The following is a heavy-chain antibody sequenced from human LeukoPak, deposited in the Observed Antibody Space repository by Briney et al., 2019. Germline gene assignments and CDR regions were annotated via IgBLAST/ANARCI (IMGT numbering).Heavy chain of an antibody. J-gene: IGHJ4*02. CDR3: AKDGGGGNCYFDY. D-gene: IGHD2-15*01. CDR2: INWNGGST. CDR1: GFTFDDYG. Sequence: GGSLRLSCAASGFTFDDYGMSWVRQAPGKGLEWVSGINWNGGSTGYADSVKGRFTISRDNSKNTVYLQMNSLRPEDTAVYYCAKDGGGGNCYFDYWGQGNLVTVSS. V-gene: IGHV3-20*04.